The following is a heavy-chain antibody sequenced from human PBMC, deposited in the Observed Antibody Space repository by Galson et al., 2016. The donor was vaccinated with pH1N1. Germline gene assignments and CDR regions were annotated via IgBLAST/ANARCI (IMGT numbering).Heavy chain of an antibody. CDR3: ASQTTVTISRSYYYYGMDV. J-gene: IGHJ6*02. D-gene: IGHD4-17*01. Sequence: SVKVSCKASGYTFTSYGISWVRQAPGQGLEWMGWISANNGNTNYAQKLQGRVTMTTDTSTSTAYMELRSLRSDDTAVYYCASQTTVTISRSYYYYGMDVWGQGTTVTVSS. CDR2: ISANNGNT. V-gene: IGHV1-18*01. CDR1: GYTFTSYG.